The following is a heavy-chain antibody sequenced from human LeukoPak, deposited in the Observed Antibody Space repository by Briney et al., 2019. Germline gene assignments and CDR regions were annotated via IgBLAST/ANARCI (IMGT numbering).Heavy chain of an antibody. D-gene: IGHD3-3*01. J-gene: IGHJ5*02. Sequence: GGSLRLSCAASGFTFSSYSMNWVRQAPGKGLGWVSSISSSSSYIYYADSVKGRFTISRDNAKNSLYLQMNSLRAEDTAVYYCASITIFGVVTDQENWFDPWGQGTLVTVSS. V-gene: IGHV3-21*01. CDR1: GFTFSSYS. CDR3: ASITIFGVVTDQENWFDP. CDR2: ISSSSSYI.